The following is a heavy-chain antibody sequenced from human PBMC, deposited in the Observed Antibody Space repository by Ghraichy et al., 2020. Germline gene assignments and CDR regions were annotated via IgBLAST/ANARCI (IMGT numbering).Heavy chain of an antibody. J-gene: IGHJ4*02. CDR2: INPNSGGT. Sequence: ASVKVSCKASGYTFTGYYMHWVRQAPGQGLEWMGRINPNSGGTNYAQKFQGRVTMTRDTSISTAYMELSRLRSDDTAVYYCARIPAAIGLTAAGHFDYWGQGTLVTVSS. D-gene: IGHD2-2*02. CDR1: GYTFTGYY. CDR3: ARIPAAIGLTAAGHFDY. V-gene: IGHV1-2*06.